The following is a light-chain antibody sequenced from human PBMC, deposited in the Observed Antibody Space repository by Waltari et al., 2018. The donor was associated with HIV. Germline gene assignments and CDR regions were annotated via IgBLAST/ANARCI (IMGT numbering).Light chain of an antibody. V-gene: IGKV1-33*01. J-gene: IGKJ5*01. CDR3: QQYDNVPSIT. Sequence: DIQMTQSPSSLSASVGDRVSIPCQASQDIRKYLNWYQQKPGKAPNLLIYDASNLIKGVPSRFSGSGSGTDFTFTISSLRPEDIATYYCQQYDNVPSITFGQGTRLEI. CDR1: QDIRKY. CDR2: DAS.